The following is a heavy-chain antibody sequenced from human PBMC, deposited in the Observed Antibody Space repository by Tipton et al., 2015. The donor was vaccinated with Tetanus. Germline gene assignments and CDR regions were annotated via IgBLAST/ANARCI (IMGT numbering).Heavy chain of an antibody. CDR3: ARGAAGALNPATCDS. V-gene: IGHV4-30-4*01. CDR1: GGSINSSDYY. D-gene: IGHD1-26*01. Sequence: TLSLTCTVSGGSINSSDYYWSWIRQPPGKGPEWIGYIYYSGRTYHNPSLKSRLSISVDTSKNQFSVKLSSVTAADTAIYYCARGAAGALNPATCDSWGPGTLVTVSS. J-gene: IGHJ4*02. CDR2: IYYSGRT.